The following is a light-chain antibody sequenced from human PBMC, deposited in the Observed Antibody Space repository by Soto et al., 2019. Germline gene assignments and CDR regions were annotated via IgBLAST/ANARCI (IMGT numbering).Light chain of an antibody. CDR1: RSVDTD. CDR3: HQYYNRPPST. V-gene: IGKV3-15*01. Sequence: EILMTQSPATLSVSPGDSATLSCRASRSVDTDLAWYQQKPGQAPRLLVFATSARATGVPDRFRGSRSGTDFTLTISSLQPEDSATYYCHQYYNRPPSTFGQGTKADSK. CDR2: ATS. J-gene: IGKJ1*01.